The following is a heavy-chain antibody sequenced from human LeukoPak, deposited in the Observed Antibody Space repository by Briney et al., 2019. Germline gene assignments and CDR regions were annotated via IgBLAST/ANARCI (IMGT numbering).Heavy chain of an antibody. Sequence: GGSLRLSCAASGFTFSSYSMNWVRQAPGKGLELVSSISSSSSYIYYADSVEGLINISRDNAKNSQYLQMNSLRAEDTAVYYCARDSSPPLLSPRGFDYWGQGTLVIVSS. J-gene: IGHJ4*02. CDR2: ISSSSSYI. CDR1: GFTFSSYS. CDR3: ARDSSPPLLSPRGFDY. D-gene: IGHD2-15*01. V-gene: IGHV3-21*01.